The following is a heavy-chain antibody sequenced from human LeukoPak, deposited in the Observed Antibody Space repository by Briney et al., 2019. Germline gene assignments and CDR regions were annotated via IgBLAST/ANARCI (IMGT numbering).Heavy chain of an antibody. Sequence: GGSLRLSCTASGFTFGDYAMSWVRQAPGKGLEWVSVIYSGGSTYYADSVKGRFTISRDNSKNTLYLQMNSLRAEDTAVYYCASSPAGYSSSWTSYYYYYMDVWGKGTTVTISS. CDR3: ASSPAGYSSSWTSYYYYYMDV. D-gene: IGHD6-13*01. V-gene: IGHV3-66*01. CDR2: IYSGGST. J-gene: IGHJ6*03. CDR1: GFTFGDYA.